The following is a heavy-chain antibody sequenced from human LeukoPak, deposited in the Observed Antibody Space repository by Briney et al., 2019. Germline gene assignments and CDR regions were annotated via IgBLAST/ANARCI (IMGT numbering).Heavy chain of an antibody. CDR2: IKQDGSEK. CDR1: GFIFSSYW. Sequence: PGGSLRLSCAASGFIFSSYWMSWVRQAPGKGLEWVANIKQDGSEKYYVDSVKGQFSISRDNAKNSLYLQMNGLRAEDTAVYYCAREEYGDHLWWWGQGTPVTVSS. CDR3: AREEYGDHLWW. V-gene: IGHV3-7*01. D-gene: IGHD4-17*01. J-gene: IGHJ4*02.